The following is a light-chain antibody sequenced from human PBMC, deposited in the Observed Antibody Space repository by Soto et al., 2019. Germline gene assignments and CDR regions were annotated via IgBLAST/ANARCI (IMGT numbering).Light chain of an antibody. CDR3: SSYTSSITYV. J-gene: IGLJ1*01. CDR1: SSDVGGYNY. V-gene: IGLV2-14*01. Sequence: QSALTQPASVSGSPGQSITISCTGTSSDVGGYNYVSWYQQHPGKAPKLMIYEVSNRPSGVSNRFAVSKSGNTASLTISGLQAEDEDDYYCSSYTSSITYVFGTGTKLTVL. CDR2: EVS.